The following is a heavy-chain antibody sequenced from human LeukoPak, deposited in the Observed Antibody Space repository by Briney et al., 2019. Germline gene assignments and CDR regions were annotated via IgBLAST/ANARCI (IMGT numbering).Heavy chain of an antibody. V-gene: IGHV1-2*02. D-gene: IGHD2-2*01. CDR2: INPKSGGR. CDR1: GYTFTDYY. CDR3: ATGERLVPAAMWFDY. Sequence: ASVKVSCKASGYTFTDYYMHWVRQAPGQGLEWIGWINPKSGGRSYAQRFQGRVTMTRDTSISTAYMELSRLRSDDTAVYYCATGERLVPAAMWFDYWGQGTLVTVSS. J-gene: IGHJ4*02.